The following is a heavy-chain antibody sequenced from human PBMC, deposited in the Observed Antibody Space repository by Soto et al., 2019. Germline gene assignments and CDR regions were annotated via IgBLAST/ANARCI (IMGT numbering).Heavy chain of an antibody. CDR3: ARDAAYAFDY. CDR2: ITPGGSPI. CDR1: GFTFSSYS. V-gene: IGHV3-48*02. J-gene: IGHJ4*02. D-gene: IGHD3-16*01. Sequence: GGSLRLSCAVSGFTFSSYSVNWVRQAPGKGLEWIAYITPGGSPIFYADSVKGRFTISRDNAQTSLYLQMDSLRDEDTAVYYCARDAAYAFDYWGQGALVTVSS.